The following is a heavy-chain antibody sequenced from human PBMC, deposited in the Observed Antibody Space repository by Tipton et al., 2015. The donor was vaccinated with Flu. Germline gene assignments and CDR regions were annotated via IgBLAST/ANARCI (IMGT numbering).Heavy chain of an antibody. D-gene: IGHD6-19*01. V-gene: IGHV4-61*02. CDR1: GGSVSRGTYY. CDR2: IHTSGTT. CDR3: ARAESSVWAGYYYGLDV. J-gene: IGHJ6*02. Sequence: TLSLTCTVSGGSVSRGTYYWTWIRQPAGKGLEWIGRIHTSGTTYYKPSLKSRVTISVDMSTNTFSLNLRSVTAADTATYFCARAESSVWAGYYYGLDVWGQGATVTVSS.